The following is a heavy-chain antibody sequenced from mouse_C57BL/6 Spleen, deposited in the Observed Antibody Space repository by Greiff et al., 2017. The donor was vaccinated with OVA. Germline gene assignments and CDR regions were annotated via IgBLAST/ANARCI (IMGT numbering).Heavy chain of an antibody. D-gene: IGHD1-1*01. Sequence: QVQLQQPGAELVKPGASVKLSCKASGYTFTSYWMHWVKQRPGQGLEWIGMIHPNSGSTNYNEKFKSKATLTVDKSSSTAYMQLSSLTSEDFAVYYCARRDYGSSPFDYWGQGTTLTVSS. J-gene: IGHJ2*01. CDR1: GYTFTSYW. V-gene: IGHV1-64*01. CDR3: ARRDYGSSPFDY. CDR2: IHPNSGST.